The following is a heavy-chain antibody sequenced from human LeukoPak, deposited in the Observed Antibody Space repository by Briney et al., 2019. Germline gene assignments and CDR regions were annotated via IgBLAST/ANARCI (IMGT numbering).Heavy chain of an antibody. Sequence: PGGSLRLSCAASGFTFSSYAMHWVRQAPGKGLEYVSAISSNGGSTYYADSVKGRFTISRDNSKNTLYLQMGSLRAEDMAVYYCARGRSSSGPPSLVDYWGQGTLVTVSS. CDR1: GFTFSSYA. J-gene: IGHJ4*02. CDR2: ISSNGGST. D-gene: IGHD3-22*01. V-gene: IGHV3-64*02. CDR3: ARGRSSSGPPSLVDY.